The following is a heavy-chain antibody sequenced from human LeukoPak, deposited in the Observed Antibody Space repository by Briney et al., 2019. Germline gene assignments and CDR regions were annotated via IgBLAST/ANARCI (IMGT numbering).Heavy chain of an antibody. J-gene: IGHJ6*03. D-gene: IGHD6-13*01. CDR3: AKGAGSWLYYYYYYMDV. CDR1: GFTFSSYG. V-gene: IGHV3-30*02. Sequence: GGSLRLSCAASGFTFSSYGMHLVRQAPGKGLEWVAVIRYDRSNKYYADSVKGRFTISRDNSKNTLYLQMNSLRAEDTAVYYCAKGAGSWLYYYYYYMDVWGRGTTVTVSS. CDR2: IRYDRSNK.